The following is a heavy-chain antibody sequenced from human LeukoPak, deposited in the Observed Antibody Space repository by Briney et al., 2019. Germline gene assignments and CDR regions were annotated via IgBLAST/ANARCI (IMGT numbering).Heavy chain of an antibody. CDR2: ISGGGGST. CDR3: AKDRSSSWDFYFDY. V-gene: IGHV3-23*01. J-gene: IGHJ4*02. D-gene: IGHD6-13*01. Sequence: GGTLRLSCAASGFTFSSYGMNWVRQAPGKGLEWVSVISGGGGSTYYADSVKGRFTISRDNSKNTLYLQMNSLRAEDTAVYYCAKDRSSSWDFYFDYWGQGTLVTVSS. CDR1: GFTFSSYG.